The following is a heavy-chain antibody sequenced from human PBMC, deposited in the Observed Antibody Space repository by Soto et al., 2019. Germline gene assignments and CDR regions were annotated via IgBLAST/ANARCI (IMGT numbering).Heavy chain of an antibody. CDR1: GGSIGSYY. J-gene: IGHJ4*02. CDR3: ARGTVLTATALDY. CDR2: IYHSGST. V-gene: IGHV4-59*12. D-gene: IGHD4-17*01. Sequence: PSETLSLTCTVSGGSIGSYYWSWLRQPPGKGLEWIGYIYHSGSTYYNPSLKSRVTISVDRSKNQFSLKLSSVTAADTAVYYCARGTVLTATALDYWGQGTLVTVSS.